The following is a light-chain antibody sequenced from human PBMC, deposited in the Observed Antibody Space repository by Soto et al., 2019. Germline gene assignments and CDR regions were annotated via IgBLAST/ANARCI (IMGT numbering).Light chain of an antibody. CDR3: AVWDDSLSGMV. J-gene: IGLJ2*01. V-gene: IGLV1-44*01. CDR1: SSNIETNT. CDR2: NNN. Sequence: QSALTQPPSASGTPGQRVTISCSGSSSNIETNTVDWYQHLPGTAPKVLIFNNNQRPSGVPDRFSGSKSGTSASLAISGLQSEDEADYYCAVWDDSLSGMVFGGVTKLTVL.